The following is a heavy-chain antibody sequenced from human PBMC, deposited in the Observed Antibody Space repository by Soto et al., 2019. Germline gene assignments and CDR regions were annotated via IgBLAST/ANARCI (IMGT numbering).Heavy chain of an antibody. Sequence: QVQLMESGPGLVKPSETLSLSCTVSGASISTPGSYWGWVRQSPGTGLQWIGFVYYTGDTYYSPSFKRRVTMSGGQSKKQFAMTLRSMTAAGTALFFWVRCKLMATFYYWGQGALVTVSS. J-gene: IGHJ4*02. CDR3: VRCKLMATFYY. CDR2: VYYTGDT. D-gene: IGHD5-12*01. CDR1: GASISTPGSY. V-gene: IGHV4-39*01.